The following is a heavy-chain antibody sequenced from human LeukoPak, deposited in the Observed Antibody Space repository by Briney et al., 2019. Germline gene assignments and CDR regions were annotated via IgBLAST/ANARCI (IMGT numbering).Heavy chain of an antibody. V-gene: IGHV4-39*01. CDR1: GGSISSSSYY. CDR2: IYYSGST. D-gene: IGHD6-13*01. CDR3: ARRKAAGDFDY. Sequence: SETLSLTCTVSGGSISSSSYYWGWLRQPPGKGLEWIGSIYYSGSTYYNPSLKSRVTISVDTSKNQFSLKLSSVTAADTAVYYCARRKAAGDFDYWGQGTLVTVSS. J-gene: IGHJ4*02.